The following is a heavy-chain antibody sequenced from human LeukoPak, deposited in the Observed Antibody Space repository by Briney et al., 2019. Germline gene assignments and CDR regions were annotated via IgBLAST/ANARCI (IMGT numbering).Heavy chain of an antibody. CDR2: ITYDGSKK. CDR3: AKEYIAASGTGLHY. V-gene: IGHV3-30*18. Sequence: PGRSLRLSCAASGFTFSSYGMNWVRQAPGKGLEWVAVITYDGSKKYYADSVKGRFTISRDNSKNTLYLQMNSLREEDTAVYYCAKEYIAASGTGLHYWGQGTLVTVSS. J-gene: IGHJ4*02. CDR1: GFTFSSYG. D-gene: IGHD6-13*01.